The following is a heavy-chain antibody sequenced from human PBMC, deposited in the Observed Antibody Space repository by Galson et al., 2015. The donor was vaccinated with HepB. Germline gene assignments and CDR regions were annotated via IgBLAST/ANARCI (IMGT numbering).Heavy chain of an antibody. CDR2: IYYSGST. D-gene: IGHD2-15*01. J-gene: IGHJ4*02. Sequence: SETLSLTCTVSGGSISSSSYYWGWIRQPPGKGLEWIGSIYYSGSTYYNPSLKSRVTISVDTSKNQFSLKLSSVTAADTAVYYCARLPPYCSGGSCRDYWGQGTLVTVSS. CDR1: GGSISSSSYY. CDR3: ARLPPYCSGGSCRDY. V-gene: IGHV4-39*01.